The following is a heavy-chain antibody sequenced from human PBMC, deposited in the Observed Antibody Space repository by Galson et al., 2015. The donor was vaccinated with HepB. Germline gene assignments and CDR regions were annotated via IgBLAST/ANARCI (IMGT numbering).Heavy chain of an antibody. J-gene: IGHJ2*01. CDR3: ARGCSGGSCYSYWYFDL. CDR1: GFTFSSYG. D-gene: IGHD2-15*01. Sequence: SLRLSCAASGFTFSSYGMHWVRQAPGKGLEWVAVIWYDGSNKYYADSVKGRFTISRDNSKNTLYLQMNSLRAEDTAVYYCARGCSGGSCYSYWYFDLWGRGTLVTVSS. V-gene: IGHV3-33*01. CDR2: IWYDGSNK.